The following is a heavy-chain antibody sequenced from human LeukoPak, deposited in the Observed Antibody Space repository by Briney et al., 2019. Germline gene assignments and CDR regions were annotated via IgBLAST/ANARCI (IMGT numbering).Heavy chain of an antibody. V-gene: IGHV1-2*02. Sequence: ASVKVSCKASGYTFTGYYMHWVRQAPGQGLEWMGWINPNSGGTNYAQKFQGRVTMTRDTFISTAYMELSRLRSDDTAVYYCARAGLEYSSSSVRFDYWGQGTLVTVSS. CDR2: INPNSGGT. D-gene: IGHD6-6*01. CDR3: ARAGLEYSSSSVRFDY. J-gene: IGHJ4*02. CDR1: GYTFTGYY.